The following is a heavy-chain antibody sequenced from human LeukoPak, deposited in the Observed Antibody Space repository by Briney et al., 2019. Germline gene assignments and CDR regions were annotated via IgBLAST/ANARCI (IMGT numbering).Heavy chain of an antibody. J-gene: IGHJ4*02. D-gene: IGHD5-24*01. V-gene: IGHV1-2*02. CDR1: GYTFTGYY. CDR3: ARGGDGYNFTGDY. CDR2: INPNSGGT. Sequence: GASVKVSCKASGYTFTGYYMHWVRQAPGQGLQWMGWINPNSGGTNYAQKFQGRVTMTRDTSISTAYMELSRLRSDDTAVYYCARGGDGYNFTGDYWGQGTLVTVSS.